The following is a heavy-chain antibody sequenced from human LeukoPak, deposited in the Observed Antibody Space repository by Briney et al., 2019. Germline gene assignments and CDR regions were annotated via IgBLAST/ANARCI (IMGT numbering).Heavy chain of an antibody. V-gene: IGHV4-31*03. Sequence: PSETLSLTCTVSGGSISSGGYYWSWIRQHPGKGLEWIGYIYYSGSTYYNPSLKSRVTISVDTSKNQFSLKLSSVTAADTAVYYCARVFEGSGSYYYYFDYWGQGTLVTVSS. D-gene: IGHD3-10*01. CDR2: IYYSGST. J-gene: IGHJ4*02. CDR3: ARVFEGSGSYYYYFDY. CDR1: GGSISSGGYY.